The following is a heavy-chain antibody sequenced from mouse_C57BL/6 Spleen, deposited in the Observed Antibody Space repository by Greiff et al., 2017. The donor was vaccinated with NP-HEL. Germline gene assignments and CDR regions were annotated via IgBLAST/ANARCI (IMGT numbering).Heavy chain of an antibody. CDR3: ARGGGSGYVFDY. CDR1: GYSITSGYY. V-gene: IGHV3-6*01. CDR2: ISYDGSN. Sequence: EVKLQESGPGLVKPSQSLSLTCSVTGYSITSGYYWNWIRQFPGNKLEWMGYISYDGSNNYNPSLKNRISITRDTSKNQFFLKLNSVTTEDTATYYCARGGGSGYVFDYWGQGTTLTVSS. J-gene: IGHJ2*01. D-gene: IGHD3-2*02.